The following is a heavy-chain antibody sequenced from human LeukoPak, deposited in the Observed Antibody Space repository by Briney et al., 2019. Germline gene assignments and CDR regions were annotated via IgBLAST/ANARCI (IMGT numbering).Heavy chain of an antibody. CDR2: IYYSGST. V-gene: IGHV4-59*08. J-gene: IGHJ4*02. Sequence: PSETLSLTCTVSGGSISSYYWSWIRQPPGKGLEWIGYIYYSGSTYYNPSLKSRVTISVDTSKNQFSLKLSSVTAADTAVYYCARADGIAAYYWGQGTLVTVSS. CDR3: ARADGIAAYY. CDR1: GGSISSYY. D-gene: IGHD6-13*01.